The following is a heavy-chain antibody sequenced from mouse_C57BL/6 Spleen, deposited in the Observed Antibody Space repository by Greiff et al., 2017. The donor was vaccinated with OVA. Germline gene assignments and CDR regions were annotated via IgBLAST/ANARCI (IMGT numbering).Heavy chain of an antibody. CDR1: GYTFTSYW. J-gene: IGHJ3*01. V-gene: IGHV1-61*01. CDR2: IYPSDSDP. CDR3: ARGAY. Sequence: QVHVKQPGAELVRPGSSVKLSCKASGYTFTSYWMDWVKQRPGQGLEWIGNIYPSDSDPHYNQKFNDKATLTVDKSSSTAYMQLRSLTSEDSTVYCCARGAYWGQGTLVTVSA.